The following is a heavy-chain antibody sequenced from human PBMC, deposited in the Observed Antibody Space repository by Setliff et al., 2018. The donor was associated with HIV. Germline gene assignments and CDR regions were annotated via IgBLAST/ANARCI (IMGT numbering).Heavy chain of an antibody. V-gene: IGHV3-48*03. CDR1: GFTFRSYE. CDR3: AKGYSDWLRAGTFDY. Sequence: PGGSLRLSCAASGFTFRSYEMNWVRQAPGKGLEWVSYISRSGSTIHYADSVKGRFTISRDNAKNSLYLQMNSLRAEDTAVYYCAKGYSDWLRAGTFDYWGQGSLVTVSS. J-gene: IGHJ4*02. D-gene: IGHD3-9*01. CDR2: ISRSGSTI.